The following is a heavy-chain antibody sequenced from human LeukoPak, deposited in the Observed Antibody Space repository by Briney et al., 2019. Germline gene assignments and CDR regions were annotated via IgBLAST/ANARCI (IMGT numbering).Heavy chain of an antibody. J-gene: IGHJ6*02. Sequence: ASVKVSCKASGYTFTSYYMHWVRQAPGQGLEWMGIINPSGGSTSYAQKFQGRVTMTRDTSTSTVYMELSSLRSDDTAVYYCARPGDYYDSSGYYRGYYGMDVWGQGTTVTVSS. D-gene: IGHD3-22*01. V-gene: IGHV1-46*01. CDR2: INPSGGST. CDR3: ARPGDYYDSSGYYRGYYGMDV. CDR1: GYTFTSYY.